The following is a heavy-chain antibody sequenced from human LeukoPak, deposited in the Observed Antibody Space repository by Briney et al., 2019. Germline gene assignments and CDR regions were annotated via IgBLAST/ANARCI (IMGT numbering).Heavy chain of an antibody. CDR2: IGPTGSDR. CDR3: ATETNGRHYDY. Sequence: KTGGSLRLSCTASGLTFSTSGFNWVRQAPGKGLEWVASIGPTGSDRYHADSIKGRFTISRDNANNFLYLQINSLRAEDTAVYYCATETNGRHYDYWGPGTLLTVSS. J-gene: IGHJ4*02. D-gene: IGHD1-14*01. CDR1: GLTFSTSG. V-gene: IGHV3-21*06.